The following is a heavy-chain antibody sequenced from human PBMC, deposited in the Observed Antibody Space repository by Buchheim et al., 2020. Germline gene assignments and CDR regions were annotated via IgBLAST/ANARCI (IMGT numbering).Heavy chain of an antibody. CDR1: GGSISSSSYY. J-gene: IGHJ6*03. V-gene: IGHV4-39*01. Sequence: QLQLQESGPGLVKPSETLSLTCTVSGGSISSSSYYWGWIRQPPGKGLEWIGSIYYSGDTYNTPSLKSRVTMSIDPSKSQLSLNLSSVTAADTAVDYCARLFNYMDVWGKGTT. CDR3: ARLFNYMDV. CDR2: IYYSGDT.